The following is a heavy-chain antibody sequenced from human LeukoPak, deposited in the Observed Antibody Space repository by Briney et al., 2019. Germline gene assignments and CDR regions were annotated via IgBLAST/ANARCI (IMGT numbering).Heavy chain of an antibody. J-gene: IGHJ6*02. CDR1: GGSFSGYY. D-gene: IGHD2-15*01. CDR2: INHSGST. Sequence: PSETLSLTCAVYGGSFSGYYWSWIRQPPGKGLEWIGEINHSGSTNYNPSLKSRVTISVDTSKNQFSLKLSSVTAADTAVYYCARDCSGGSCYGMDVWGQGTTVTVSS. CDR3: ARDCSGGSCYGMDV. V-gene: IGHV4-34*01.